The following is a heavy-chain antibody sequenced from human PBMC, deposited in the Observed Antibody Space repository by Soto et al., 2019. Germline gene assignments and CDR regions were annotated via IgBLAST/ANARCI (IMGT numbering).Heavy chain of an antibody. V-gene: IGHV1-2*04. D-gene: IGHD3-3*01. CDR1: GYTFTGYY. CDR2: INPNSGGT. CDR3: AKDHVFGRTTTTTVDY. J-gene: IGHJ4*02. Sequence: ASVKVSCKASGYTFTGYYMHWVRQAPGQGLEWMGWINPNSGGTNYAQKFQGWVTMTRDTSISTAYMELSRLRSDDTAVYYCAKDHVFGRTTTTTVDYWGQGTLVTVSS.